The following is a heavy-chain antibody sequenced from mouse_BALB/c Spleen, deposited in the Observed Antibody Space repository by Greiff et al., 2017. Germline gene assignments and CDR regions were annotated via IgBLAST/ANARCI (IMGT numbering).Heavy chain of an antibody. V-gene: IGHV6-6*02. D-gene: IGHD1-1*01. CDR2: IRLKSNNYAT. J-gene: IGHJ1*01. Sequence: EVKLVESGGGLVQPGGSMKLSCVASGFTFSNYWMNWVRQSPEKGLEWVAEIRLKSNNYATHYAESVKGRFTISRDDSKSSVYLQMNNLRAEDTGIYYCTRDGSTLYWYFDVWGAGTTVTVSS. CDR1: GFTFSNYW. CDR3: TRDGSTLYWYFDV.